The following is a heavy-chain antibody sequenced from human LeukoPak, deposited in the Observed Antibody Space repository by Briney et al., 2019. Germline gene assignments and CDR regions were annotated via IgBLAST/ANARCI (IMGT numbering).Heavy chain of an antibody. D-gene: IGHD3/OR15-3a*01. J-gene: IGHJ4*02. CDR2: ISYDGSNK. CDR1: GFTFSSYG. CDR3: WSGLDY. Sequence: GGSLRLSCAASGFTFSSYGMHWVRQAPGKGLEWVAVISYDGSNKYYADSVKGRFTISRDNSKNTLYLQMNSLRAEDTAVYYCWSGLDYWGQGILVTVSS. V-gene: IGHV3-30*03.